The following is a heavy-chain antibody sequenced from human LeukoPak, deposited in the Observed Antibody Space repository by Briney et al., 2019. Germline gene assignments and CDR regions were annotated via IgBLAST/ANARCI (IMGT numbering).Heavy chain of an antibody. CDR2: ISYDGSNK. J-gene: IGHJ4*01. CDR3: AKDKARAADYYFDY. CDR1: GFTFSSYG. Sequence: PGRSLRLSCAASGFTFSSYGMHWVRQAPGKGLEWVAVISYDGSNKYYADSVKGRFTISRDNSKNTLYLQMNSLRPEDTAVYYCAKDKARAADYYFDYWGHGTLVTVSS. D-gene: IGHD6-13*01. V-gene: IGHV3-30*18.